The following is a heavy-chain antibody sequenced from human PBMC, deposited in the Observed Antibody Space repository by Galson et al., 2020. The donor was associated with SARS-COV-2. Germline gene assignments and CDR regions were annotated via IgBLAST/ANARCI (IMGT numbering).Heavy chain of an antibody. V-gene: IGHV5-51*01. CDR3: ARAAANYYDSSGLAIDY. CDR1: GYSFTSYW. J-gene: IGHJ4*02. Sequence: GESLKLSCKGSGYSFTSYWIGWVRQMPGKGLEWMGIIYPGDSDTRYSPSFQGQVTISADKSISTAYLQWSSLKASDTAMYYCARAAANYYDSSGLAIDYWGQGTLVTVSS. D-gene: IGHD3-22*01. CDR2: IYPGDSDT.